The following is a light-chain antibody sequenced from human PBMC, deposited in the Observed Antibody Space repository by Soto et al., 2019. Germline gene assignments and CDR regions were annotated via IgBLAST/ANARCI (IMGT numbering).Light chain of an antibody. J-gene: IGKJ1*01. V-gene: IGKV3-15*01. CDR1: QSVSSN. CDR3: QQYNNWPPWT. Sequence: EIVMTQSPATLSVSPGERATLSCRASQSVSSNLAWYQQKPGQAPRLLIYCASTRATSIPARFSGSGSGTEFTLTISSPQSEDVAVYYCQQYNNWPPWTFGQGTKVEIK. CDR2: CAS.